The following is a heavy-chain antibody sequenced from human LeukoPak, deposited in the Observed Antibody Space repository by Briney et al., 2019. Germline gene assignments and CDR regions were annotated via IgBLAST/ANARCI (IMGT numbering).Heavy chain of an antibody. Sequence: GGSLRLSCAASGFTFSSYAMHWVRQAPGKGLEYVSAISSNGGSTYYANSVKGRFTISRDNSKNTLYLQMGSMRAEDMAVYSCARGSGTFGGVIVPLFVPWGQGTLVTVSS. CDR2: ISSNGGST. V-gene: IGHV3-64*01. CDR3: ARGSGTFGGVIVPLFVP. CDR1: GFTFSSYA. J-gene: IGHJ5*02. D-gene: IGHD3-16*02.